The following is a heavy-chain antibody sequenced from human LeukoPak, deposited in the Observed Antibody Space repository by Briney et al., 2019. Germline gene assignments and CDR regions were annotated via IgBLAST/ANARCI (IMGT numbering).Heavy chain of an antibody. CDR1: GFTFDDYA. J-gene: IGHJ4*02. D-gene: IGHD1-1*01. Sequence: GGSLRLSCAASGFTFDDYAMHWVRQAPGKGLEWVSVISWDGISTYYAESVKGRFTISRNNSKNSLYLQMNSLRAEDTAFYYCAKGAYNWNYYLAYWGQGTLVTVSS. CDR2: ISWDGIST. CDR3: AKGAYNWNYYLAY. V-gene: IGHV3-43D*03.